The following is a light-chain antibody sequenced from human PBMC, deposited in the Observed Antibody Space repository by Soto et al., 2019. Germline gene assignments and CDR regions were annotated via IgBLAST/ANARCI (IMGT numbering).Light chain of an antibody. Sequence: EIVLTQSPGTLSLSPGERATLSCRASQSVSSSYLAWYQQKPGQAPRLLIYGASSRTTGIPDRFSGSGSGTDFTLTISKLEPEDFAVYYCQHLRTSGQGTKLEIK. CDR1: QSVSSSY. CDR3: QHLRT. V-gene: IGKV3-20*01. CDR2: GAS. J-gene: IGKJ2*01.